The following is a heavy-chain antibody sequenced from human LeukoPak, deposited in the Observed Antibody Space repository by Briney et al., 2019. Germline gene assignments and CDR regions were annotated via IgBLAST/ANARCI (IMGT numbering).Heavy chain of an antibody. CDR1: GFAFSSYG. CDR3: AKGLASVVTPDFDC. V-gene: IGHV3-33*06. J-gene: IGHJ4*02. CDR2: IWYDGSNK. Sequence: PGGSLRLSCAASGFAFSSYGMYWVRQAPGKGLEWVAVIWYDGSNKYYADSVKGRFTISRDNSKNALFLQMNSLKAEDTAVYYCAKGLASVVTPDFDCWGQGTLVTVSS. D-gene: IGHD4-23*01.